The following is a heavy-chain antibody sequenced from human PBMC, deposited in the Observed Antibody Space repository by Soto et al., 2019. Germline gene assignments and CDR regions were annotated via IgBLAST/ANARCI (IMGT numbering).Heavy chain of an antibody. Sequence: QVQLQESGPGLVKPSETLSLTCTVSGGSISSYYWSWIRQPPGKGLEWIGYIYYSGSTNYNPSLKSRVTISVDTSKNQSSLKLSSVTAADTAVYYCARAVPLQLGYCSGGSCPTFDYWGQGTLVTVSS. CDR1: GGSISSYY. J-gene: IGHJ4*02. D-gene: IGHD2-15*01. CDR2: IYYSGST. V-gene: IGHV4-59*01. CDR3: ARAVPLQLGYCSGGSCPTFDY.